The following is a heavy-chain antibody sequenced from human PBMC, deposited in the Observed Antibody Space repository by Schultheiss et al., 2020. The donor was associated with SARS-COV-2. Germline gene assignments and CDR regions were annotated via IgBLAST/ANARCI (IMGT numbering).Heavy chain of an antibody. V-gene: IGHV3-33*08. CDR3: TTDDYYDSSGYYLIDY. CDR2: IWYDGSNK. J-gene: IGHJ4*02. D-gene: IGHD3-22*01. CDR1: GFTFSSYG. Sequence: GGSLRLSCAASGFTFSSYGMHWVRQAPGKGLEWVAVIWYDGSNKYYADSVKGRFTISRDNSKNTLYLQMNSLRAEDTAVYYCTTDDYYDSSGYYLIDYWGQGTLVTVSS.